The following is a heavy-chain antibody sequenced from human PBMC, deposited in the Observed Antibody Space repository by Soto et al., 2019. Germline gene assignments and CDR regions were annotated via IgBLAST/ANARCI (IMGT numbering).Heavy chain of an antibody. Sequence: GASVKVSCKASGGTFSSYAISWVRQAPGQGLEWMGGIIPIFGTANYAQKFQGRVTITADESTSTAYMELSSLRSEDTAVYYCARGKDYYDSRSYYFDYWGQGTLVTVSS. CDR2: IIPIFGTA. CDR3: ARGKDYYDSRSYYFDY. V-gene: IGHV1-69*13. CDR1: GGTFSSYA. D-gene: IGHD3-22*01. J-gene: IGHJ4*02.